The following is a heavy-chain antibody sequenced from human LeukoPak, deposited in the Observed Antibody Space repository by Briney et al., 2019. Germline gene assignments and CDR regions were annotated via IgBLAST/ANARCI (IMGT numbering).Heavy chain of an antibody. V-gene: IGHV4-39*07. CDR2: IYYSGST. Sequence: SETLSLTCTVSGGSISSSSYYWDWIRQPPGKGLEWIGSIYYSGSTYYNPSLKSQVTISVDTSKNQFSLKLSSVTAADTAVYYCARGLNYGSGSYYPLRNYYYYGMDVWGQGTTVTVSS. J-gene: IGHJ6*02. CDR3: ARGLNYGSGSYYPLRNYYYYGMDV. CDR1: GGSISSSSYY. D-gene: IGHD3-10*01.